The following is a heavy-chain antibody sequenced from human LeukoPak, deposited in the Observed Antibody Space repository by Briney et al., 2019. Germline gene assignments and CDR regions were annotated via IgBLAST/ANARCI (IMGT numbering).Heavy chain of an antibody. Sequence: GGSLRLSCGASGFTFNTYAMSWVRQAPGKGLKWVSAISGSGGSTNYADSVKGRFTISRDNSKNTLYLQMNSLRAEDTAVYYCAKGHSSGWSYYYYFYMDVWGKGTTVTVSS. V-gene: IGHV3-23*01. D-gene: IGHD6-19*01. CDR2: ISGSGGST. CDR1: GFTFNTYA. J-gene: IGHJ6*03. CDR3: AKGHSSGWSYYYYFYMDV.